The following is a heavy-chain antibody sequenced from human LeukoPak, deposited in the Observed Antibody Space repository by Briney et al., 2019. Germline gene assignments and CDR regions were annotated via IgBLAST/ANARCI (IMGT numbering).Heavy chain of an antibody. D-gene: IGHD1-14*01. V-gene: IGHV3-48*01. CDR3: VKDNPLDY. CDR1: GFTFSNYS. CDR2: ISSSGSSI. J-gene: IGHJ4*02. Sequence: GGSLRLSCAASGFTFSNYSMNLVRQAPGKGLEWVSYISSSGSSIYYADSVKGRFTISRDNAKNSLFLQMNSLRAEDTAVYYCVKDNPLDYWGQGTLVIVPS.